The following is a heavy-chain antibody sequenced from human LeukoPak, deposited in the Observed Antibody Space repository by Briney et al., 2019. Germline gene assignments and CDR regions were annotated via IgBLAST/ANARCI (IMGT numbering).Heavy chain of an antibody. V-gene: IGHV3-30*02. CDR3: AKDLVGHSSGWNVDCYFDY. D-gene: IGHD6-19*01. CDR1: GFIFSSYG. Sequence: PGGSLRLSCAASGFIFSSYGMHWVRQAPGKGLEWVAFIRYDGSNKYYADSVKGRFTISRDNSKNTLYLQMDSLRTEDTAMYYCAKDLVGHSSGWNVDCYFDYWGQGTLVTVSS. CDR2: IRYDGSNK. J-gene: IGHJ4*02.